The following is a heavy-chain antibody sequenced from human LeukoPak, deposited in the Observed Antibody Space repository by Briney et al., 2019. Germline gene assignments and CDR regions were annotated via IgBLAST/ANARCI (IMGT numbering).Heavy chain of an antibody. CDR2: FSYDGSSE. D-gene: IGHD2/OR15-2a*01. CDR3: VTGRRDTFPTQDNY. Sequence: GGSLRLSCTASGFTFSSYAMHWVRQAPGKGLEWVAVFSYDGSSEFYADSVKGRFTISRDNSKNTLFLQLNSLRVEDTGVYYCVTGRRDTFPTQDNYWGQGTLVTVSS. J-gene: IGHJ4*02. CDR1: GFTFSSYA. V-gene: IGHV3-30-3*01.